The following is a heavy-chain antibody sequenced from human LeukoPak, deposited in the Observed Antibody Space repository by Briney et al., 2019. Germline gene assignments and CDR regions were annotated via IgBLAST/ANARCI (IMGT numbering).Heavy chain of an antibody. V-gene: IGHV3-33*08. D-gene: IGHD6-19*01. CDR1: GFTFSTYA. J-gene: IGHJ4*02. CDR3: ARGHSSGWYPYYFDY. Sequence: GGSLRLSCEASGFTFSTYAMSWVRQAPGKGLEWVAVIWYDGSNKYYADSVKGRFTISRDNSKNTLYLQMNSLRAEDTAVYYCARGHSSGWYPYYFDYWGQGTLVTVSS. CDR2: IWYDGSNK.